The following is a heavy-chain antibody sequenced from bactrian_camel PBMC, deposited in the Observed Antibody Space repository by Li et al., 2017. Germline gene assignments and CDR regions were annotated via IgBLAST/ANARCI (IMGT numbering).Heavy chain of an antibody. D-gene: IGHD6*01. J-gene: IGHJ4*01. CDR1: GQSFTGYC. Sequence: HVQLVESGGGSVQAGGSLRLSCAPSGQSFTGYCMAWFRQAPGEERKAVASLDSDGTTSYADSVKGRFTVSKDNAKNTLYLQLNNLEVEDTATYICVAGSDIAQRGRGTQVTVS. CDR2: LDSDGTTS. V-gene: IGHV3S14*01.